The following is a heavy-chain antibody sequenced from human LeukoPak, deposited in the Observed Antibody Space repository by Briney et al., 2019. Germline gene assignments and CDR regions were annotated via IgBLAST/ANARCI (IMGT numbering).Heavy chain of an antibody. D-gene: IGHD5-18*01. CDR2: LFSGGTT. J-gene: IGHJ4*02. V-gene: IGHV3-66*01. Sequence: GGSLRLSCVASGFTVSANYMGWVRQAPGKGLEWVSFLFSGGTTYYADSVKGRFTMSRDSSRNTLFLQMNSLRAEDTAVYYCARGTNGYTYGFDYWGQGTLVTVSS. CDR1: GFTVSANY. CDR3: ARGTNGYTYGFDY.